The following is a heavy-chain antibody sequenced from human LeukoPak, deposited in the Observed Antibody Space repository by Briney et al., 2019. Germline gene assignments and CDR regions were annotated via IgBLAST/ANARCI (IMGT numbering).Heavy chain of an antibody. Sequence: SETLSLTCAVYGGSFSGYYWSWIRQPPGKGLEWIGSIYYSGSTYYNPSLKSRVTISVDTSKNQFSLKLSSVTAADTALYYCARAGRWEGRPHAFDIWGQGTMVTVSS. J-gene: IGHJ3*02. V-gene: IGHV4-34*01. D-gene: IGHD1-26*01. CDR3: ARAGRWEGRPHAFDI. CDR1: GGSFSGYY. CDR2: IYYSGST.